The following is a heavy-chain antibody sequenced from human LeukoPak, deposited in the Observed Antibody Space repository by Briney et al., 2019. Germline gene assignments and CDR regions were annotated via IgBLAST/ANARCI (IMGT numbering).Heavy chain of an antibody. J-gene: IGHJ4*02. Sequence: GGSLRLSCAASGITFSSYAMSWVRQAPGQGLEWVSGISGSGDSIYYADSVKGRFTISRDNSKNTLYLEMNSLRAEDTAVYYCAKASRVVIALITFDFWGQGTLVTVSS. CDR3: AKASRVVIALITFDF. CDR1: GITFSSYA. D-gene: IGHD3-22*01. V-gene: IGHV3-23*01. CDR2: ISGSGDSI.